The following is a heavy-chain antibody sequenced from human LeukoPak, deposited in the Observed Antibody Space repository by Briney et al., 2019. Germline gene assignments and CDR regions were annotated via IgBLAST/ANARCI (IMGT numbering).Heavy chain of an antibody. D-gene: IGHD5-18*01. CDR2: ISTYSGNT. CDR1: GYTFINYG. V-gene: IGHV1-18*01. J-gene: IGHJ4*02. CDR3: ARSQYSYGPFDY. Sequence: GASVKVSCKASGYTFINYGISWVRQAPGQGLEWMGWISTYSGNTNGAQKLQGRGTMTTDTSTSTAYMELRSLRSDDTAVYYCARSQYSYGPFDYWGQGTLVTVSS.